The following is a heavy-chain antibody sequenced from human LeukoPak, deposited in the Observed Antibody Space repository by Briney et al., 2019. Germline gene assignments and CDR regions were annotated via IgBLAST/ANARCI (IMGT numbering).Heavy chain of an antibody. CDR1: GFTFSSYA. CDR3: AREDCGGDCYPAN. CDR2: ISYDGSNK. Sequence: GGSLRLYCAASGFTFSSYAMHWVRQAPGKGLEWVAVISYDGSNKYYADSVKGRFTISRDNSKNTLYLQMNSLRAEDTAVYYCAREDCGGDCYPANWGQGTLVTVSS. D-gene: IGHD2-21*02. V-gene: IGHV3-30*01. J-gene: IGHJ4*02.